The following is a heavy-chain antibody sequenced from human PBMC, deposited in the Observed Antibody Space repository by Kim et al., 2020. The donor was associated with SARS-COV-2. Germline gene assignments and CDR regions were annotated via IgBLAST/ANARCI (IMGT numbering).Heavy chain of an antibody. Sequence: GGSLRLSCVASGFTFSTSPMGWVRQAPGKGLEWVSRINWDGKRTYYADSVKGRVTMSSDKSKNMVYLHMNSLRVEDTAVYYCAKGVINSGFDYWGQGT. J-gene: IGHJ4*02. D-gene: IGHD1-26*01. CDR1: GFTFSTSP. CDR2: INWDGKRT. V-gene: IGHV3-23*01. CDR3: AKGVINSGFDY.